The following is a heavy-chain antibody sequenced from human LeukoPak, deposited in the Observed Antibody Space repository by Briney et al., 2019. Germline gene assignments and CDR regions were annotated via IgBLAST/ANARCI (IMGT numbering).Heavy chain of an antibody. Sequence: SETLSLTCTVSGGSISSYYWSWIRQPAGKGLEWIGRIYTSGSTNYNPSLKSRVTMSVDTSKNQFSLKLSSVTAADTAVYYCARDLPYCGGDCPPDYWGQGTLVTVSS. CDR3: ARDLPYCGGDCPPDY. J-gene: IGHJ4*02. CDR1: GGSISSYY. CDR2: IYTSGST. V-gene: IGHV4-4*07. D-gene: IGHD2-21*01.